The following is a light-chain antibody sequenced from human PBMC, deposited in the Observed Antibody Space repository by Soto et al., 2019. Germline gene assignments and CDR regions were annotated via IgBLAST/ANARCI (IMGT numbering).Light chain of an antibody. V-gene: IGLV1-44*01. Sequence: QSVLTQPPSASGTPGQRVTISCSGSSSNIGSNTVNWYQQLPGTAPKLLIYSNNQRPSGVPDRFSGSKSGTSASLAISGLQSEDEADYYCASWDASQGYVFGTGTKVTVL. CDR3: ASWDASQGYV. J-gene: IGLJ1*01. CDR1: SSNIGSNT. CDR2: SNN.